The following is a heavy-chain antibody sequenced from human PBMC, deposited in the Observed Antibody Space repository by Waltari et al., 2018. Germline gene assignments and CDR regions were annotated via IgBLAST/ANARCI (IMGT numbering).Heavy chain of an antibody. CDR2: IYWNDDK. J-gene: IGHJ4*02. D-gene: IGHD5-12*01. CDR1: GFSLSTSGVG. V-gene: IGHV2-5*01. CDR3: ARVLGYSGYDSIFDY. Sequence: QITLKVSGPTLVKPTQTLTLTCTFSGFSLSTSGVGVGWIRQPPGKALEWLALIYWNDDKRYSPSLKSRLTITKDTSKNQVVLTMTNMDPVDTATYYCARVLGYSGYDSIFDYWGQGTLVTVSS.